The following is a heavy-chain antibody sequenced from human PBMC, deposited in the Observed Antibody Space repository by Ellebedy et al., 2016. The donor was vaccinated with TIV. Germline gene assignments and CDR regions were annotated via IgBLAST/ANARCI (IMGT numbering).Heavy chain of an antibody. Sequence: AASVKVSCKASGYTFTSYYMHWVRQAPGQGLEWMGIINPSGGSTTYAQKLQGRVTMTRDTSTSTVYMELSSLRSEDTAVYYCARERRADIVVVVAAMFYFDYWGQGTLVTVSS. J-gene: IGHJ4*02. CDR2: INPSGGST. CDR3: ARERRADIVVVVAAMFYFDY. CDR1: GYTFTSYY. D-gene: IGHD2-15*01. V-gene: IGHV1-46*04.